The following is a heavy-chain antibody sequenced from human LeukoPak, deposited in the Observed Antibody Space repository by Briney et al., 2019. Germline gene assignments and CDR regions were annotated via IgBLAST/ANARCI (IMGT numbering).Heavy chain of an antibody. CDR3: AKPLTAATGTDFDH. J-gene: IGHJ4*02. CDR1: GFTFSTYA. CDR2: INADDGST. Sequence: GGSLRLSCAASGFTFSTYAMSWVRQAPGKGLEWVSGINADDGSTYYADSVKGRFTISRDNSKNTLSLQLNSLRAEDTAVYYCAKPLTAATGTDFDHWGQGTLVTVSS. D-gene: IGHD6-13*01. V-gene: IGHV3-23*01.